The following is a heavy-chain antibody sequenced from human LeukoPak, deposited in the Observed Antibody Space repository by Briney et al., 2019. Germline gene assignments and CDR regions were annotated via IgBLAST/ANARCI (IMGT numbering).Heavy chain of an antibody. D-gene: IGHD1-7*01. J-gene: IGHJ4*02. CDR1: GYSISSGYY. CDR2: IYHSGST. Sequence: SETLSLTCTVSGYSISSGYYWGWIRQPPGKGLEWIGSIYHSGSTYYNPSLKSRVTISVDTSKNQFSLKLSSVTAADTAVYYCARDGGLELPPQFDYWGQGTLVTVSS. CDR3: ARDGGLELPPQFDY. V-gene: IGHV4-38-2*02.